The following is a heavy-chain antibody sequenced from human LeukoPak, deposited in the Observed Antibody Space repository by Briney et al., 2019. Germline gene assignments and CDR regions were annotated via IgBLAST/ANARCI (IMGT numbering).Heavy chain of an antibody. V-gene: IGHV3-21*01. D-gene: IGHD1-26*01. CDR3: ARFYGSYYPIDY. CDR2: ISSSSSYI. CDR1: GFTFSSYS. J-gene: IGHJ4*02. Sequence: GGSLRLSCAASGFTFSSYSMNWVRQAPGKGLEWVSSISSSSSYIYYADSVKGRFTISRDNAKNSLYLQMNSLRAEDTAVYYCARFYGSYYPIDYWGQGTLVTVSS.